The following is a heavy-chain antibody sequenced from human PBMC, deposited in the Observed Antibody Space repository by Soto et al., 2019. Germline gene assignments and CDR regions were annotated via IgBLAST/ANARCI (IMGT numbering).Heavy chain of an antibody. D-gene: IGHD2-2*01. CDR3: AKDRYCRSISCYAGYY. J-gene: IGHJ4*02. Sequence: EVQLLESGGGLVQPGGSLRVSCAASGFSFNSYTMSWVRQAPGKGLEWVSGISGSGGRTNYAVSVKGRFTISRDNSKNTLYLQMNSLRAEDTAVYYCAKDRYCRSISCYAGYYWGQGTLVTVSS. CDR1: GFSFNSYT. V-gene: IGHV3-23*01. CDR2: ISGSGGRT.